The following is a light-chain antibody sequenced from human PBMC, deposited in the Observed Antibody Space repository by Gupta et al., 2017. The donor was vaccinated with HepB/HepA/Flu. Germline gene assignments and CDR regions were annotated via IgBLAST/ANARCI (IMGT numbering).Light chain of an antibody. CDR1: QSASSNY. CDR3: QQYGSSPLCS. Sequence: ELVLTQSPGNLPLSPGERATLSCRTSQSASSNYFAWYQQKPGQPPRLLIYGASSRATGVPDRFSGGGSGTDFTLTISRVEAEDFAVYFCQQYGSSPLCSFGQGTKLEIK. J-gene: IGKJ2*04. CDR2: GAS. V-gene: IGKV3-20*01.